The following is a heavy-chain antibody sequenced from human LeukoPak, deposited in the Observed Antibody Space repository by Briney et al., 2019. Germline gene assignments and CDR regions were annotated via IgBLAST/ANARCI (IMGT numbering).Heavy chain of an antibody. D-gene: IGHD3-9*01. J-gene: IGHJ4*02. V-gene: IGHV4-30-4*07. CDR1: GGSISSGGYS. CDR3: ARYNRYSKRERGIDY. CDR2: IYYSGST. Sequence: PSETLSLTCAVPGGSISSGGYSWSWIRQPPGKGLEWIGYIYYSGSTYYNPSLKSRVTISVDTSKNQFSLKLSSVTAADTAVYYCARYNRYSKRERGIDYWGQGTLVTVSS.